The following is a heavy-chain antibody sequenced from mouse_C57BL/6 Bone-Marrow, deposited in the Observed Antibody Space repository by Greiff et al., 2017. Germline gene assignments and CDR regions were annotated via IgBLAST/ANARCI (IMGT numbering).Heavy chain of an antibody. CDR3: ARRNPVAPGDY. CDR1: GYSFTGYY. CDR2: INPSTGGT. D-gene: IGHD1-3*01. Sequence: VQLKQSGPELVKPGASVKISCKASGYSFTGYYMNWVKQSPEKSLEWIGEINPSTGGTTYNQKFKAKATLTVDKSSSTAYMQLKSLTSEDSAVYYCARRNPVAPGDYWGQGTTLTVSS. V-gene: IGHV1-42*01. J-gene: IGHJ2*01.